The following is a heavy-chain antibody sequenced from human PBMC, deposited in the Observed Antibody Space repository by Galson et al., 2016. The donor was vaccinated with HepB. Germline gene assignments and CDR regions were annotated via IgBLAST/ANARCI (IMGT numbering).Heavy chain of an antibody. D-gene: IGHD4/OR15-4a*01. CDR3: ARIDGGAYFFDY. CDR1: GFTFSNYG. Sequence: SLRLSCAASGFTFSNYGMHWVRQAPGKGLEWVAVIWYDGSNEYYADSVKGRFTTSRDNSKNTLHLQMNSLRAEDTAVYYCARIDGGAYFFDYWGQGTLVTVSS. V-gene: IGHV3-33*01. CDR2: IWYDGSNE. J-gene: IGHJ4*02.